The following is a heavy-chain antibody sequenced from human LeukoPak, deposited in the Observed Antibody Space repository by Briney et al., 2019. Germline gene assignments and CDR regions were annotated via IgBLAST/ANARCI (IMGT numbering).Heavy chain of an antibody. CDR1: GYTFTSYG. CDR2: ISAYNGNT. CDR3: AGSIAAAGTAYYYYYMDV. Sequence: ASVKVSCKASGYTFTSYGISWVRQAPGQGLEWMGWISAYNGNTNYAQKLQGRVTMTTDTSTSTAYMELRSLRSDDTAVYYCAGSIAAAGTAYYYYYMDVWGKGTTVTVSS. D-gene: IGHD6-13*01. V-gene: IGHV1-18*01. J-gene: IGHJ6*03.